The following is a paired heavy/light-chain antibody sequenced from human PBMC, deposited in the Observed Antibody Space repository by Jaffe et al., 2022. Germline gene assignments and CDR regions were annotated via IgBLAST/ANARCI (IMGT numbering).Heavy chain of an antibody. CDR2: INHSGST. Sequence: QVQLQQWGAGLLKPSETLSLTCAVYGGSFSGYYWSWIRQPPGKGLEWIGEINHSGSTNYNPSLKSRVTISVDTSKNQFSLKLSSVTAADTAVYYCARDLPRGYYGSGSYYKGYYYYMDVWGKGTTVTVSS. CDR3: ARDLPRGYYGSGSYYKGYYYYMDV. CDR1: GGSFSGYY. D-gene: IGHD3-10*01. J-gene: IGHJ6*03. V-gene: IGHV4-34*01.
Light chain of an antibody. CDR3: QQRSNWLGGIT. CDR1: QSVSSY. J-gene: IGKJ5*01. V-gene: IGKV3-11*01. Sequence: EIVLTQSPATLSLSPGERATLSCRASQSVSSYLAWYQQKPGQAPRLLIYDASNRATGIPARFSGSGSGTDFTLTISSLEPEDFAVYYCQQRSNWLGGITFGQGTRLEIK. CDR2: DAS.